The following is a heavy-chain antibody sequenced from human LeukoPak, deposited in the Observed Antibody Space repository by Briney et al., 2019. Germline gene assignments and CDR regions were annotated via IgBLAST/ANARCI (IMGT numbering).Heavy chain of an antibody. V-gene: IGHV1-46*01. CDR1: GYTFTSNY. CDR2: IYPRDGST. CDR3: ARDQEGFDY. Sequence: GASVKVSCKASGYTFTSNYIHWVRQAPGQGLEWMGMIYPRDGSTSYAQKFPGRVTVTRDTSTSTVHMELSGLRSEDTAVYYCARDQEGFDYWGQGTLVTVSS. J-gene: IGHJ4*02.